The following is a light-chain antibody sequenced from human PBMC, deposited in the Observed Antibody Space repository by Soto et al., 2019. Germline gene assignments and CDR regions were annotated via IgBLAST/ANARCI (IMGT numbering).Light chain of an antibody. CDR3: QKYDGAPWT. CDR1: QGIGNF. J-gene: IGKJ1*01. CDR2: AAA. Sequence: DIQMTQSPSSLSASVGDRVTITCRASQGIGNFLAWYQQKPGKSPKLLIYAAASLESGVPSRFSGSQSGADFTLIIRGLQPEDVATYFCQKYDGAPWTFGQGTKVE. V-gene: IGKV1-27*01.